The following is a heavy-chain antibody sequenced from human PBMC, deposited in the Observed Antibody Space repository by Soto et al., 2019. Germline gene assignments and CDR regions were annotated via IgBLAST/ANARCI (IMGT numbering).Heavy chain of an antibody. J-gene: IGHJ4*02. Sequence: PGGSLRLSCAASGFTFSSYGMHWVRQAPGKGLEWVAIISYDGSNKYYADSVKGRFTISRDNSKNTLYLQMNSLRAEDTAVYYCAKDGDSYYNFGSDYSPFDYWGQGTLVTVSS. V-gene: IGHV3-30*18. CDR3: AKDGDSYYNFGSDYSPFDY. CDR1: GFTFSSYG. CDR2: ISYDGSNK. D-gene: IGHD3-3*01.